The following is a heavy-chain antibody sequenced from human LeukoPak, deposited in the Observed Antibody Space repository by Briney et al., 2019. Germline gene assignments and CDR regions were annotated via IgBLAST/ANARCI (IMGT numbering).Heavy chain of an antibody. V-gene: IGHV3-15*01. D-gene: IGHD5-24*01. Sequence: GGSLRLSCAASGFTFSNAWMSWVRQAPGKGLEWVGRIKSKTDGGTTDYAAPVKGRFNISRDDLKNTLYLQMNSLRAEDTAVYYCANEMGYRPLPSGYWGQGTLVTVSS. CDR2: IKSKTDGGTT. CDR1: GFTFSNAW. J-gene: IGHJ4*02. CDR3: ANEMGYRPLPSGY.